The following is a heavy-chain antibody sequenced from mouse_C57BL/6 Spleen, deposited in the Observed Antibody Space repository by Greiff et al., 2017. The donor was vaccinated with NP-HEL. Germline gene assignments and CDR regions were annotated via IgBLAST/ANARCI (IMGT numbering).Heavy chain of an antibody. CDR3: ARGYGSSHWYFDV. CDR2: IYPGSGST. J-gene: IGHJ1*03. V-gene: IGHV1-55*01. CDR1: GYTFTSYW. D-gene: IGHD1-1*01. Sequence: QVQLQHPGAELVKPGASVKMSCKASGYTFTSYWITWVKQRPGQGLEWIGDIYPGSGSTNYNEKFKSKATLTVDTSSSTAYMQLSSLTSEDSAVYYCARGYGSSHWYFDVWGTGTTVTVSS.